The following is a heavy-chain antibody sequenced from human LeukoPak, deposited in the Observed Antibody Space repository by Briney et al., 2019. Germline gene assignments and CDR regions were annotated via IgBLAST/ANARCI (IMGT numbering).Heavy chain of an antibody. CDR3: ARDRSHLGYCSGGSCYDPTDRVHFDY. J-gene: IGHJ4*02. CDR1: GYTFTTYY. D-gene: IGHD2-15*01. Sequence: ASVKVSCKTSGYTFTTYYMHWVRQAPGQGLEWMRWINPNSGGTDYAQKFQGRVTMTRDTSISTAYMELSRLRSDDTAVYYCARDRSHLGYCSGGSCYDPTDRVHFDYWGQGTLVTVSS. V-gene: IGHV1-2*02. CDR2: INPNSGGT.